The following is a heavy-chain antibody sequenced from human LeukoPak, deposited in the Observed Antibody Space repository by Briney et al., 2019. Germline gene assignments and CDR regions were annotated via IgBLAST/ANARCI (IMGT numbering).Heavy chain of an antibody. Sequence: SQTLSLTCTVSGGSISSGSYYWSWIRQPAGKGLEWIGRIYTSGSTNYNPSLKSRVTISVDTSKNQFSLKLSSVTAADTAVYYCARDGYSSSPNLGYYYYYMDVWGKGTTVTVSS. CDR3: ARDGYSSSPNLGYYYYYMDV. CDR1: GGSISSGSYY. J-gene: IGHJ6*03. D-gene: IGHD6-13*01. CDR2: IYTSGST. V-gene: IGHV4-61*02.